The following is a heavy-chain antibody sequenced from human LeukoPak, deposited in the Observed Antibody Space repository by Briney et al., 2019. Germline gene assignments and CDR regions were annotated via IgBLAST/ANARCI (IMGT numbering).Heavy chain of an antibody. J-gene: IGHJ4*02. V-gene: IGHV1-24*01. CDR2: FDPEDGET. CDR3: TTDYYYDSSGSYYTIDY. Sequence: ASVTVSCKVSGYTLTELTMHWVRQTPGKGREWMGGFDPEDGETFYAQKFQGRVTMTKDTSTDTAYMELSSLRSEDTAVYYCTTDYYYDSSGSYYTIDYWGQGTLVTVSS. D-gene: IGHD3-22*01. CDR1: GYTLTELT.